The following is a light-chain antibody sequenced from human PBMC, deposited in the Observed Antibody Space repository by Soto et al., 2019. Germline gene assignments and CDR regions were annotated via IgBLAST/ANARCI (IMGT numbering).Light chain of an antibody. V-gene: IGKV3-15*01. J-gene: IGKJ1*01. Sequence: EIVMTQSPATLSVSPGERATLSCRASQSVSSDLAWYQQQPGQTPSLLIYAASTRATGIPARFSGSGSGTEFTLTISSLQSEDFVVYYCQQYHNWPRTFGQGTKVEI. CDR3: QQYHNWPRT. CDR1: QSVSSD. CDR2: AAS.